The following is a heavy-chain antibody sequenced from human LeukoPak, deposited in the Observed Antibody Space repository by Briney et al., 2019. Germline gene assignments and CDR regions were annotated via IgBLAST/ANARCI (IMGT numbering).Heavy chain of an antibody. CDR3: ATELTGDSALDY. J-gene: IGHJ4*02. V-gene: IGHV1-18*01. Sequence: ASVKVSCKASGYTFTSYGISWVRQAPGQGLEWMGWISAYNGNTNYAQKLQGRVTVTTDTSTSTAYMELRSLRSDDTAVYYCATELTGDSALDYWGQGTLVTVSS. CDR2: ISAYNGNT. D-gene: IGHD7-27*01. CDR1: GYTFTSYG.